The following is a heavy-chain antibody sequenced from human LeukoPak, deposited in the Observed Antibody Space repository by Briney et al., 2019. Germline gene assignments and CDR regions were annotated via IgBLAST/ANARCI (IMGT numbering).Heavy chain of an antibody. CDR2: ITHTGSPM. J-gene: IGHJ4*02. D-gene: IGHD1-1*01. CDR1: GFTFGDHY. V-gene: IGHV3-11*01. Sequence: GGSLRLSCAASGFTFGDHYMSWISQAPGKGLEWVSYITHTGSPMYYADSVRGRFTISRDNAKNSLYLLMNSLRAEDTAVYYCARDPDTTSKVDYWGQGTLVTVSS. CDR3: ARDPDTTSKVDY.